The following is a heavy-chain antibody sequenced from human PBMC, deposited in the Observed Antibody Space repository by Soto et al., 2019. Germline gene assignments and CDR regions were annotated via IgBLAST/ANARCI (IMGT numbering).Heavy chain of an antibody. CDR2: ISSSGGTI. CDR1: GFIFSDYY. D-gene: IGHD6-13*01. CDR3: ARDRMYSSTWYSY. J-gene: IGHJ4*02. Sequence: PGGSLRLSCAASGFIFSDYYMSWIRLAPGKGLEWVSYISSSGGTIYYADSVKGRFTISRDNAKNSLYLQMNSLRAEDTAVYYCARDRMYSSTWYSYWGQGTLVTV. V-gene: IGHV3-11*01.